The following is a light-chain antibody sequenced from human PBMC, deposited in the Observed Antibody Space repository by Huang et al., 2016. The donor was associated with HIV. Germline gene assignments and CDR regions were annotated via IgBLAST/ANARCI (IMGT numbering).Light chain of an antibody. V-gene: IGKV3-11*01. J-gene: IGKJ1*01. Sequence: EIVLTQSPATLSLSPGERATLSCRASQSVSSYLAWYQQKPGQAPRRLIYDASNRATGIPARFSGSGSGTDFTLTINSLEPEDFVVYYCQQRSNWPGTFGQGTKVEIK. CDR3: QQRSNWPGT. CDR1: QSVSSY. CDR2: DAS.